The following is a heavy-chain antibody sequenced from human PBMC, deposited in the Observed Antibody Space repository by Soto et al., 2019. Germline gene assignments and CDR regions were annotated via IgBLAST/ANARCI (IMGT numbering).Heavy chain of an antibody. CDR2: INAGNGNT. J-gene: IGHJ6*03. D-gene: IGHD2-15*01. CDR3: ARNRYCSGGSCYPKKNYYYYYMDV. CDR1: GYTFTSYA. V-gene: IGHV1-3*01. Sequence: QVQLVQSGAEVKKPGASVKVSCKASGYTFTSYAMHWVRQAPGQRLEWMGWINAGNGNTKYSQKFQGRVTITRDTSASTAYMELGSLRSEDTAVYYCARNRYCSGGSCYPKKNYYYYYMDVWGKGTTVTVSS.